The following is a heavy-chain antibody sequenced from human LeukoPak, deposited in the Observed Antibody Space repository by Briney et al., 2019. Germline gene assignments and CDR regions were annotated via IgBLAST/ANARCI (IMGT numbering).Heavy chain of an antibody. CDR3: AKVSFGELLYDAFDI. CDR2: TSYDGSHK. J-gene: IGHJ3*02. D-gene: IGHD3-10*01. V-gene: IGHV3-30*18. CDR1: GCTFSSYG. Sequence: PGGSLRLSCAASGCTFSSYGMHWVRQAPGKGLAWVGVTSYDGSHKYYSDSVKGRFTISRDNSKTTLYLQMNSLRAEDTAVYYCAKVSFGELLYDAFDIWGQGTMVTVSS.